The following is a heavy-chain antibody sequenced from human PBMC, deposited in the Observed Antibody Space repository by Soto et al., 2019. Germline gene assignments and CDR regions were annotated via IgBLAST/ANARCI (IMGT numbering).Heavy chain of an antibody. CDR2: IWRDGSIK. CDR3: ARDPGVETTGTTYDY. CDR1: GFTFSSYA. Sequence: QVQLVESGGGVVQPGRSLRLSCAASGFTFSSYAMHWVRQVPGKGLEWVAVIWRDGSIKYYADSVKGRFTISRDNSKNTLYLQMDSPRAEYTAVYYCARDPGVETTGTTYDYWGQGTLVTVSS. V-gene: IGHV3-33*01. D-gene: IGHD1-1*01. J-gene: IGHJ4*02.